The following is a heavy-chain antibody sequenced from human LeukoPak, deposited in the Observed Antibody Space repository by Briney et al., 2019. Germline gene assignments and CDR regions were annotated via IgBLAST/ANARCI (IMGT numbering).Heavy chain of an antibody. CDR1: GFSLSTSGMC. J-gene: IGHJ3*02. D-gene: IGHD6-19*01. CDR2: IDWDDDK. CDR3: ARMVPGVSSGWCSAFDI. Sequence: RESGPALVKPTQTLTLTCTFSGFSLSTSGMCVSWIRQPPGKALEWLALIDWDDDKYYSTSLKTRLTISKDTSKNQVVLTMTNMDTVDTATYYCARMVPGVSSGWCSAFDIWGQGTMVTVSS. V-gene: IGHV2-70*01.